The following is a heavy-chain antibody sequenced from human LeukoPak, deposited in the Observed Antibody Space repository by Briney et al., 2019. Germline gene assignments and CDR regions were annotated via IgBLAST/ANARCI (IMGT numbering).Heavy chain of an antibody. D-gene: IGHD3-3*01. CDR2: TYYRSKWYN. J-gene: IGHJ6*03. CDR3: ARGRGDFWSGYYTSYYYYYMDV. Sequence: SQTLSLTCAISGDSVSSNSAAWNWIRQSPSRGLEWLGRTYYRSKWYNDYAVSVKSRITINPDTSKNQFSLQLNSVTPEDTAVYYCARGRGDFWSGYYTSYYYYYMDVWGNGTTVTVYS. V-gene: IGHV6-1*01. CDR1: GDSVSSNSAA.